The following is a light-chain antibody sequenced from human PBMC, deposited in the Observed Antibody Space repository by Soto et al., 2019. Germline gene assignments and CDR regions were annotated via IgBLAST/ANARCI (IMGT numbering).Light chain of an antibody. V-gene: IGKV1-33*01. CDR3: QQYDNLPLT. CDR1: QDISNY. Sequence: DIQMTQSPSSLSASVGDRVTITCQASQDISNYLNWYQQKPGKAPKLLIYDASNLETGVPSRFSGSGSGTDFTFTISSXQPEDIATYYCQQYDNLPLTFGGGTKVDTK. J-gene: IGKJ4*01. CDR2: DAS.